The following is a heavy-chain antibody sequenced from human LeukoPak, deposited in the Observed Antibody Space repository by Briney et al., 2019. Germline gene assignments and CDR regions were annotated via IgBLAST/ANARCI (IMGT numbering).Heavy chain of an antibody. Sequence: SETLSLTCSVSGVSMDSYYWSWIRQPPGKGLEWIGYMYTSGITNYHPSLRSRATISLDTSKNQFSLKLSSVTAADTAVYYCAGLTRESAPRGKIWSGYSDYWGQGTLVTVSS. V-gene: IGHV4-59*01. CDR3: AGLTRESAPRGKIWSGYSDY. CDR1: GVSMDSYY. D-gene: IGHD3-3*01. CDR2: MYTSGIT. J-gene: IGHJ4*02.